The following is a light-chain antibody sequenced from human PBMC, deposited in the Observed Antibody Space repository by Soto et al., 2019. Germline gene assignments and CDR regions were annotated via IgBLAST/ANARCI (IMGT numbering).Light chain of an antibody. CDR2: GNS. V-gene: IGLV1-40*01. CDR1: SSNIGAGYD. Sequence: QSVLTQPPSVSGAPGQRVTISCTGSSSNIGAGYDVHWYQQLPGTAPKLLIYGNSNRPSGVPDRFSGSKSGTSASLAITGLQAEDEADYYCQSYDSSLSAVVFGGGIQLTVL. J-gene: IGLJ2*01. CDR3: QSYDSSLSAVV.